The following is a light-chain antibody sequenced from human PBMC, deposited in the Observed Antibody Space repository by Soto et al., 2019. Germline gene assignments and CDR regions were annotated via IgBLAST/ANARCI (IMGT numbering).Light chain of an antibody. Sequence: EIVLTQSPGTLSLSPGERATLSCRASRSVGTFLAWYQQKPGQAPRLLIYGASSRATGIPDRFIGSGSGTEFILTISRLEPDDFAIYHCHQHGGSPETFGQGTKVDI. J-gene: IGKJ1*01. CDR2: GAS. V-gene: IGKV3-20*01. CDR3: HQHGGSPET. CDR1: RSVGTF.